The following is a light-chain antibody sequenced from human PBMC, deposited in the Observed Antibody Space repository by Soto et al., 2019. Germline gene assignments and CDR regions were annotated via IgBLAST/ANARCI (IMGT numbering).Light chain of an antibody. CDR2: GAS. CDR3: QQYGSLSWA. V-gene: IGKV3-20*01. J-gene: IGKJ1*01. CDR1: QSVSSSY. Sequence: EIVLTQSPGTLSLCPGERATLSCRASQSVSSSYLAWYQQKPGQAPRLLIYGASSRATGIPDRFSGSGSGTDFTLTISRLEPEDFAVYYCQQYGSLSWAFGQGTKVDIK.